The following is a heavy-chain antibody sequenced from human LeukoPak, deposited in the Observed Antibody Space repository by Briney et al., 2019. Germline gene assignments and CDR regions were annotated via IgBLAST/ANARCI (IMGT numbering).Heavy chain of an antibody. D-gene: IGHD4-17*01. CDR1: ALTFTDCA. CDR2: VSGSGDNT. J-gene: IGHJ4*02. Sequence: GGSLRLSCAASALTFTDCAMTWVRQAPGKGLEWVSSVSGSGDNTYYADSVKGRFTIPRDDSKSTLYLQMNSLRAEDTAVYYCARSLGTVTTALLGYWGQGTLVTVSS. V-gene: IGHV3-23*01. CDR3: ARSLGTVTTALLGY.